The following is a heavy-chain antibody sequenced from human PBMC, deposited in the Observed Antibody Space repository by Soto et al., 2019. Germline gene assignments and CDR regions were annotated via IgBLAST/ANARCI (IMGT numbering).Heavy chain of an antibody. CDR3: ARGPFLCSGGSCETRGAFDI. J-gene: IGHJ3*02. CDR1: GYTFTGYY. D-gene: IGHD2-15*01. CDR2: INPNSGGT. Sequence: GASVKVSCKASGYTFTGYYMHRVRQAPGQGLEWMGWINPNSGGTNYAQKFQGWVTMTRDTSISTAYMELSRLRSDDTAVYYCARGPFLCSGGSCETRGAFDIWGQGTMVTVSS. V-gene: IGHV1-2*04.